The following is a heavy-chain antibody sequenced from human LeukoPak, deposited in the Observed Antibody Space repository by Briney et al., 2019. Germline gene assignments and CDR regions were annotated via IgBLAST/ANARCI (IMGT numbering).Heavy chain of an antibody. D-gene: IGHD3-16*01. CDR3: ARRGTAFDI. J-gene: IGHJ3*02. V-gene: IGHV4-59*01. CDR2: IYYPGST. Sequence: SETLSLTCTVSGGSINSNYWSWIRQPPGKGLVWVGYIYYPGSTNYNTSLKRRVTISLDTSKNRFSLRLTCVTAADTAMYYCARRGTAFDIWGQGKMVTVSS. CDR1: GGSINSNY.